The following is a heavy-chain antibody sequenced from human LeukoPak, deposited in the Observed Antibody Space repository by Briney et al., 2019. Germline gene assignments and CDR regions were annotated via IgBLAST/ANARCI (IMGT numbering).Heavy chain of an antibody. CDR1: GFTFSSYA. V-gene: IGHV3-23*01. Sequence: PGGSLRLSCAASGFTFSSYAMSWVRQAPGKGLEWVSGVSGSGGSTYYADSVKGRFTISRDNSKNTLYLQMNTLRAEDTAVYYCAKGRVGTNGVLEHWGQGTLVTVSS. CDR3: AKGRVGTNGVLEH. J-gene: IGHJ1*01. CDR2: VSGSGGST. D-gene: IGHD1-26*01.